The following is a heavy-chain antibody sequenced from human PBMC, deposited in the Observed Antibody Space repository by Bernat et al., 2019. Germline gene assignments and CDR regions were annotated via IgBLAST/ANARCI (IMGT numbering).Heavy chain of an antibody. CDR2: ISAYNGYT. Sequence: QVQLVQSGAEVKKPGASVKVSCKASGYTFTNYGISWVRQAPGQGLEWMGWISAYNGYTLYAQKLQGIVIMTTDTSTSTAYMELRSLRSDDTAVYYCARVPSYRPLDYWGQGTLVTVSS. D-gene: IGHD1-26*01. CDR1: GYTFTNYG. CDR3: ARVPSYRPLDY. V-gene: IGHV1-18*01. J-gene: IGHJ4*02.